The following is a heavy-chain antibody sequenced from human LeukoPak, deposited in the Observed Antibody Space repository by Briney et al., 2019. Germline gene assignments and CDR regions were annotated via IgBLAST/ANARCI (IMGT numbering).Heavy chain of an antibody. D-gene: IGHD2-2*01. CDR3: ASSLRDCSSTSCYVYYYYMDV. V-gene: IGHV4-34*01. CDR1: GGSFSGYY. Sequence: SETLSLTCAVYGGSFSGYYWSWIRQPPGKGLEWIGEINHSGSTNYNPSLKSRVTISVDTSKNQFSLKLSSVTAADTAVYYCASSLRDCSSTSCYVYYYYMDVWGKGTTVTVSS. J-gene: IGHJ6*03. CDR2: INHSGST.